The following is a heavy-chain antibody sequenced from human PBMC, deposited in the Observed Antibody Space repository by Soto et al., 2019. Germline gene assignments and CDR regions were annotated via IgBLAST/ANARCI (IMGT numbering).Heavy chain of an antibody. D-gene: IGHD3-22*01. J-gene: IGHJ4*01. V-gene: IGHV3-33*01. CDR2: IGSEGSKR. CDR3: AREGDSSGYPVYFDS. CDR1: ACSFSNFA. Sequence: PRGSLRLSSTEYACSFSNFAMHCSRQTPGKGLQCVSAIGSEGSKRYNPDSVKGRFTVSRANSGSTLYLKMNNFRAEATGGYYCAREGDSSGYPVYFDSWLNGTVVTVSS.